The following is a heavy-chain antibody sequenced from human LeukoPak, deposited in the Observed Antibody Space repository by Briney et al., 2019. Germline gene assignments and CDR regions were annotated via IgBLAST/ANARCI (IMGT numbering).Heavy chain of an antibody. D-gene: IGHD6-19*01. CDR3: ARVIPASLKQWLVRDV. J-gene: IGHJ6*04. Sequence: SETLSFTCPVSGGSISSSSYYWGWIRQPPGKGLEWIWSIYYSGSTYYNPSLKSRVTISVDTSKNQFSLKLSSVTAADTAVYYCARVIPASLKQWLVRDVWGKGTTVTVSS. CDR2: IYYSGST. CDR1: GGSISSSSYY. V-gene: IGHV4-39*07.